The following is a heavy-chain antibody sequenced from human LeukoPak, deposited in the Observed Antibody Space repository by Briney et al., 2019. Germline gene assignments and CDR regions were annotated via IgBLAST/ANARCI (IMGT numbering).Heavy chain of an antibody. CDR3: TRDASYFGGLLRDYDYYGMDV. D-gene: IGHD3-10*01. Sequence: GGSLRLSFAASGFAFSSYAMSWVRQAPGKGLEWVAVVSYDGSNKGYADSVKGRFTISRDNSKNTLCLQMYSLRPEDTAVYYCTRDASYFGGLLRDYDYYGMDVWGQGTTVTVSS. V-gene: IGHV3-30-3*01. CDR2: VSYDGSNK. CDR1: GFAFSSYA. J-gene: IGHJ6*02.